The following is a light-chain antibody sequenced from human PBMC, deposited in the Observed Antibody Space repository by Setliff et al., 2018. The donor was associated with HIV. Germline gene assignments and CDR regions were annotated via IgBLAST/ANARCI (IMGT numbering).Light chain of an antibody. J-gene: IGLJ2*01. Sequence: LAQPASVSGSPGQSITISCTGTSSDVGGYNYVSWYQQHPGKAPKLMIYDVSKWPSGVSNRFSGSKSGNTASLTISGLQAEDEADYYCSSYTSSSTSVVFGGGTKVTVL. CDR3: SSYTSSSTSVV. CDR1: SSDVGGYNY. CDR2: DVS. V-gene: IGLV2-14*01.